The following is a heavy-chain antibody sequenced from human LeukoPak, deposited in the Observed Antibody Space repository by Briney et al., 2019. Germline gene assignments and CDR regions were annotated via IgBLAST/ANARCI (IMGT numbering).Heavy chain of an antibody. D-gene: IGHD3-3*01. J-gene: IGHJ6*03. CDR3: ARDQRVTIFGVDHMDV. CDR2: INPNSGGT. Sequence: ASVKVSCKASGYTFTGYYMHWVQQAPGQGLEWMGWINPNSGGTNYAQKFQGRVTMTRDTSNSTAYMELSRLRSDGTAVYYCARDQRVTIFGVDHMDVWGKGTTVTVSS. V-gene: IGHV1-2*02. CDR1: GYTFTGYY.